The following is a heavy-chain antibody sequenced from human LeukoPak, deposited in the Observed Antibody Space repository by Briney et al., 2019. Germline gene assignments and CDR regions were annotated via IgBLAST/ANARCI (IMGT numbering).Heavy chain of an antibody. J-gene: IGHJ4*02. Sequence: GSSVKVSCKASGGTFSSYAISWVRPAPGQGRAWMGRIIPILGIANYAQKFQGRVTITADKSTSTAYMELSSLRSEDTAVYYCASLIAAAGPPDDYWGQGTLVTVSS. D-gene: IGHD6-13*01. CDR3: ASLIAAAGPPDDY. CDR1: GGTFSSYA. CDR2: IIPILGIA. V-gene: IGHV1-69*04.